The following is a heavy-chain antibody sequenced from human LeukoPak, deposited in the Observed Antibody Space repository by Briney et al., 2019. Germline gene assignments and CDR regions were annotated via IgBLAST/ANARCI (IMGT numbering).Heavy chain of an antibody. Sequence: SETPSLTCTVSGGSISSYYWSWIRQPAGKGLEWIGRIYTSGGTNYNPSLKSRVTMSVDTSKNQFSLKLSSVTAADTAVYYCARDMGYSYDYVFDYWGQGTLVTVSS. D-gene: IGHD5-18*01. CDR1: GGSISSYY. V-gene: IGHV4-4*07. CDR2: IYTSGGT. CDR3: ARDMGYSYDYVFDY. J-gene: IGHJ4*02.